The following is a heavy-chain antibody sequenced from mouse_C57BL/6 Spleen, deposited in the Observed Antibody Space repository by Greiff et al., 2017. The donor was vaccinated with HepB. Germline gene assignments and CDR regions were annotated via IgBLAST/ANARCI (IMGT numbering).Heavy chain of an antibody. CDR2: IDPNSGGT. CDR1: GYTFTSYW. Sequence: QVQLQQSGAELARPGASVKMSCKASGYTFTSYWMHWVKQRPGRGLEWIGRIDPNSGGTKYNEKFKSKATLTVDKPSSTAYMQLSSLTSEDSAVYYCARLYTTVVRGYYAMDYWGQGTSVTVSS. V-gene: IGHV1-72*01. CDR3: ARLYTTVVRGYYAMDY. J-gene: IGHJ4*01. D-gene: IGHD1-1*01.